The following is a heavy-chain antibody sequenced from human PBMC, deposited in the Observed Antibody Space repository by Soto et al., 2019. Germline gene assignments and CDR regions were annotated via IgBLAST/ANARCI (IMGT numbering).Heavy chain of an antibody. Sequence: GGSLRLSCGASGFTFSSYAMSWVRQAPGKGLEWVSGISGSTITTYHADSVKGRFTISRDNSKNTLYLQMNSLRVEDTAVYYCANHRTYYYLGMDVWGQGTTVTVSS. CDR3: ANHRTYYYLGMDV. J-gene: IGHJ6*02. CDR2: ISGSTITT. V-gene: IGHV3-23*01. CDR1: GFTFSSYA.